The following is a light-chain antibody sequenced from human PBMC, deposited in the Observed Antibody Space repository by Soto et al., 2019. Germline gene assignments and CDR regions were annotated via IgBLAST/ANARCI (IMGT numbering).Light chain of an antibody. V-gene: IGKV1-39*01. CDR2: ATS. J-gene: IGKJ1*01. CDR3: QQYNVYSPWT. CDR1: QSISGH. Sequence: DIQMTQSPSSLSASVGDRVTITCRASQSISGHLNWYQHKPGKAPEHLIYATSTLHIGVPSRFSGSGSGTEFTLTITSLQPDDFATYYCQQYNVYSPWTFGQGTKVDIK.